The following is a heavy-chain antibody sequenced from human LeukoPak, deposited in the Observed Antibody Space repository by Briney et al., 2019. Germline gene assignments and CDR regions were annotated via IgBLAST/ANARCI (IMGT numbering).Heavy chain of an antibody. D-gene: IGHD3-10*01. J-gene: IGHJ4*02. CDR3: AKVTMVRGVTQSGDY. CDR1: GFTFSSYG. CDR2: ISYDGSNK. V-gene: IGHV3-30*18. Sequence: PGGSLRLSCAASGFTFSSYGMHWVRQAPGKGLEWVAVISYDGSNKYYADSVKGRFTISRDNSKNTLYLQMSSLRAEDTAVYYCAKVTMVRGVTQSGDYWGQGALVTVSS.